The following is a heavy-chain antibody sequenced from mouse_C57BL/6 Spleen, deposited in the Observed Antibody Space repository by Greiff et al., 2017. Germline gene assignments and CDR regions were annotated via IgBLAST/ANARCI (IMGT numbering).Heavy chain of an antibody. Sequence: VQLQQSGAELVRPGASVTLSCKASGYTFTDYEMHWVKQTPVHGLEWIGAIDPETGGTAYNQKFKGKAILTADKSSSTAYMELRSLTSEDSAVYYCTRLAPSGTRPYFDYWGQGTTLTVSS. D-gene: IGHD4-1*01. V-gene: IGHV1-15*01. CDR3: TRLAPSGTRPYFDY. CDR2: IDPETGGT. J-gene: IGHJ2*01. CDR1: GYTFTDYE.